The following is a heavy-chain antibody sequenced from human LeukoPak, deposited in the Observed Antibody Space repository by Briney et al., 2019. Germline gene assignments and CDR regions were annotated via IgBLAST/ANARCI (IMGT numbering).Heavy chain of an antibody. CDR1: GGSFSGYY. CDR3: ARSRDYDILTGYYPDYYYYMDV. Sequence: SETLSLTCAVYGGSFSGYYWSWIRQPPGKGLEWIGEINHSGSTNYNPSLKSRVTISVDTSKNQFSLKLSSVTAADTAVYYCARSRDYDILTGYYPDYYYYMDVWGKGTTVTVSS. V-gene: IGHV4-34*01. CDR2: INHSGST. D-gene: IGHD3-9*01. J-gene: IGHJ6*03.